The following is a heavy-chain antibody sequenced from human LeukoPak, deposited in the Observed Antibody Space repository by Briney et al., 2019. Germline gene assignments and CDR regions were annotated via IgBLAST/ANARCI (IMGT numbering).Heavy chain of an antibody. J-gene: IGHJ4*02. CDR2: MSLNSGDT. D-gene: IGHD1-1*01. CDR3: AGNPPNTGDFYY. Sequence: GASVKVSCKTSGYTFTNLDINWLRQAPGQGLEWMGWMSLNSGDTGYAQKFQGRVSMTRDIFKSTAYMELSSLRSEDTAIYYCAGNPPNTGDFYYWGLGTLVTVSS. CDR1: GYTFTNLD. V-gene: IGHV1-8*01.